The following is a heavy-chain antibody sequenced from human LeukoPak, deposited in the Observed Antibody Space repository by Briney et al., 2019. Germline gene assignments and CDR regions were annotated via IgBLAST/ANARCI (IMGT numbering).Heavy chain of an antibody. J-gene: IGHJ4*02. CDR1: GGSISSYY. CDR2: IYYSGST. CDR3: ARDVGGSRQWLGEYYFDY. Sequence: SETLSLTCTVSGGSISSYYWSWIRQPPGKGLEWIGYIYYSGSTNYNPSLKSRVTISVDTSKNQFSLKLSSVTAADTAVYYCARDVGGSRQWLGEYYFDYWGQGTLVTVSS. D-gene: IGHD6-19*01. V-gene: IGHV4-59*01.